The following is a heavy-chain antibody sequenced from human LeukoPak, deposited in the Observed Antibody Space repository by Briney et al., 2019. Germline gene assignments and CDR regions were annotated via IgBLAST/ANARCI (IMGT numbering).Heavy chain of an antibody. CDR3: ARDEYSYGNIDY. V-gene: IGHV1-2*02. CDR2: INPNSGGT. CDR1: GYTFTGYY. D-gene: IGHD5-18*01. Sequence: ASVKVSCKASGYTFTGYYMHWVRQAPGQGLEWMGWINPNSGGTNYAQKFQGRVTMTRDTSISTAYMELSRLRSDDTAVYYCARDEYSYGNIDYWGQGTQVTVSS. J-gene: IGHJ4*02.